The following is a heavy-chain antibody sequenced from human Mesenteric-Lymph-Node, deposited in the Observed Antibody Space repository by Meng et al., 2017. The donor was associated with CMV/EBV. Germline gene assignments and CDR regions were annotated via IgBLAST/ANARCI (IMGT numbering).Heavy chain of an antibody. D-gene: IGHD1-26*01. CDR3: ARSCNSGSCFLEH. V-gene: IGHV1-2*02. CDR1: GHMFLGSY. Sequence: ASVKVSCKAVGHMFLGSYIHWVRQAPGQGLEWMGWINPHSGATNYAQKFQGRVTMTRDTSISTAYMEVRNLKSDDTAMYFCARSCNSGSCFLEHWGQGTLVTVSS. CDR2: INPHSGAT. J-gene: IGHJ4*02.